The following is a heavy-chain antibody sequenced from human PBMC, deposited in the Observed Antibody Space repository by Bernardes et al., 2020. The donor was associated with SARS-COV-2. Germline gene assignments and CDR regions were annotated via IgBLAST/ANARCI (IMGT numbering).Heavy chain of an antibody. CDR2: LYYTGST. Sequence: SDPLSLMCTVCGGSIRAYYWSWLRQPPGKGLEWIGYLYYTGSTNYNPSLQSRVTISVDTSKNQFSLKLSSVTAADTAVYYCARGFDYWGQGILVTVSS. J-gene: IGHJ4*02. V-gene: IGHV4-59*07. CDR1: GGSIRAYY. CDR3: ARGFDY.